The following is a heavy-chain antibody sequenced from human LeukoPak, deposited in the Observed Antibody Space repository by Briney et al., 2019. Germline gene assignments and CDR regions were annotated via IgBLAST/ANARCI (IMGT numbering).Heavy chain of an antibody. CDR3: ARVAIQGDYFDY. Sequence: GESLKISCKASGDSLSNNWIAWVRQMPGKGLGGLGIISPDDSDTRYSPSFEGQVTMSADKSNRTAYLQWSSLKASDSAIFYCARVAIQGDYFDYWGQGTRVTVSS. V-gene: IGHV5-51*01. J-gene: IGHJ4*02. CDR2: ISPDDSDT. CDR1: GDSLSNNW. D-gene: IGHD5-18*01.